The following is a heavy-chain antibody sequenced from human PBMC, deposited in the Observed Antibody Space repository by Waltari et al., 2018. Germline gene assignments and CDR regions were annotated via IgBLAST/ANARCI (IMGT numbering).Heavy chain of an antibody. J-gene: IGHJ4*02. Sequence: EVQLVESGGALVQPGGSLRLSCATSGFTFSTYWMHWVRQVPGKGLMGVAQIESDERRTTYAESVKGRFTISRDNAKNTVYLQMNSLRDEDTAVYYCVRDEPGDGLDYWGQGTLVTVSS. CDR1: GFTFSTYW. CDR3: VRDEPGDGLDY. V-gene: IGHV3-74*03. CDR2: IESDERRT. D-gene: IGHD7-27*01.